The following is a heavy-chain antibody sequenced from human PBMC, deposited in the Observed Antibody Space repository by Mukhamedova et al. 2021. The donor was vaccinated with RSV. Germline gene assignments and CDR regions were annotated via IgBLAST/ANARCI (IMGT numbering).Heavy chain of an antibody. CDR3: ARHTYPNRTYYDFWSGSQYYFDY. Sequence: GLEWMGIIYPGDSDTRYSPSFQGQVTISADKSISTAYLQWSSLKASDTAMYYCARHTYPNRTYYDFWSGSQYYFDYWGQGTLVTVS. V-gene: IGHV5-51*01. D-gene: IGHD3-3*01. CDR2: IYPGDSDT. J-gene: IGHJ4*02.